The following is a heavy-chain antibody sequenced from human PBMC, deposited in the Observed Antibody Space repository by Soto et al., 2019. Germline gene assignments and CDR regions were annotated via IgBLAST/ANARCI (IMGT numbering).Heavy chain of an antibody. V-gene: IGHV1-18*04. J-gene: IGHJ4*02. CDR1: GYTFTSYG. D-gene: IGHD6-19*01. CDR3: ARDQYSSGWRTIDY. Sequence: VASVKVSCKASGYTFTSYGISWVRQAPGQGLEWMGWISAYNGNTSYAQKLQGRVTMTTDTSTSTAYMELRSLRSDDTAVYYCARDQYSSGWRTIDYWGQGTLVTVSS. CDR2: ISAYNGNT.